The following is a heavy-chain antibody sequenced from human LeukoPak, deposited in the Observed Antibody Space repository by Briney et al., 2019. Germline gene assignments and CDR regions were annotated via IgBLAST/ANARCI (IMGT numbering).Heavy chain of an antibody. J-gene: IGHJ4*02. D-gene: IGHD2-15*01. CDR3: AKNVVVKRYIDF. V-gene: IGHV3-23*01. CDR1: GFTFSNHA. Sequence: GGSLRLSCAASGFTFSNHAMSWVRQAPGKGLQWVAVISGGGRTTGYADFVKGRFTISRDNSKNTLSLQMNSLTVEDTAIYFCAKNVVVKRYIDFWGQGTLVTVSS. CDR2: ISGGGRTT.